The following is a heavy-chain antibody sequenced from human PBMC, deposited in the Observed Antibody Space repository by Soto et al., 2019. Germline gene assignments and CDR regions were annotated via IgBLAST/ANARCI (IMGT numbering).Heavy chain of an antibody. CDR2: ISGSGGST. V-gene: IGHV3-23*01. Sequence: LRLSCAASGFTFSSYAMSWVRQAPGKGLEWVSAISGSGGSTYYADSVKGRFTISRDNSKNTLYLQMNSLRAEDTAVYYCAKALMGAARGPVDYWGQGTLVTVSS. D-gene: IGHD3-16*01. J-gene: IGHJ4*02. CDR1: GFTFSSYA. CDR3: AKALMGAARGPVDY.